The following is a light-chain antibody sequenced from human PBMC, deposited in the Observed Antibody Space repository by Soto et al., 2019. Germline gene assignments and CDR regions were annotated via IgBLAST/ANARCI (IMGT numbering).Light chain of an antibody. CDR3: QQYNNWPQT. J-gene: IGKJ1*01. Sequence: EIMMTQSPATLSVSQGERATLSCRASQSITNNLAWYQQKPGQAPRLLIYGASTRAPGIPVRFRGSGSGTEFTLTISSLQSEDFAVYYCQQYNNWPQTFGQGTKVDIK. V-gene: IGKV3-15*01. CDR1: QSITNN. CDR2: GAS.